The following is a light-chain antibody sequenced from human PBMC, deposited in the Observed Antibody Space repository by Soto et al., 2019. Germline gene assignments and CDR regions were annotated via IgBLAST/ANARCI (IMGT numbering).Light chain of an antibody. J-gene: IGKJ5*01. V-gene: IGKV1-12*01. CDR1: QSISSS. CDR3: QQGDSFPIT. CDR2: AAS. Sequence: DIQMTQSPSSVSASVGDRVTITCRASQSISSSLAWYQKKPGTVPKLLIYAASSLQSGVPSRFSGSGACTEFTLSITSLQPEDFGNYYCQQGDSFPITFGQGTRLEIK.